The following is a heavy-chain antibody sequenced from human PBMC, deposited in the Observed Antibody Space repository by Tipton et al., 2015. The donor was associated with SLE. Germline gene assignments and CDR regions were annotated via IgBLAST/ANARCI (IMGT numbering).Heavy chain of an antibody. V-gene: IGHV4-34*01. J-gene: IGHJ5*02. CDR1: GGSFSGYY. Sequence: TLSLTCAVYGGSFSGYYWSWIRQPPGKGLEWIGEINHSGSTNYNPSLKSRVTISVDTSKNQFSLKLSSVTAADTAVYYCARGRGVVGATGDWFDPWGQGTLVTVSS. CDR3: ARGRGVVGATGDWFDP. D-gene: IGHD1-26*01. CDR2: INHSGST.